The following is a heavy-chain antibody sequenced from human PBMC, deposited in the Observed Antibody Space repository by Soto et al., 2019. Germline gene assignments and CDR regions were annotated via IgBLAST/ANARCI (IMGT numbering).Heavy chain of an antibody. CDR1: GGSISKYY. V-gene: IGHV4-59*08. CDR3: ARHIPRAGTVFDD. J-gene: IGHJ4*02. CDR2: ISNSGST. D-gene: IGHD6-19*01. Sequence: PSETLSLTCTVSGGSISKYYWSWIRQPPGKGLEWIGYISNSGSTHYIPSLESRVTISVDSSKNLFSLRLSSVTAADTAVYYCARHIPRAGTVFDDWGQGTLVTVSS.